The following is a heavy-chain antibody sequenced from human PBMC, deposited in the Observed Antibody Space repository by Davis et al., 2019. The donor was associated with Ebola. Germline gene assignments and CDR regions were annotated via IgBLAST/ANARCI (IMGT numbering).Heavy chain of an antibody. CDR2: ISGSGGST. D-gene: IGHD2-21*02. CDR1: GFTFSSYA. V-gene: IGHV3-23*01. Sequence: GESLNISCAASGFTFSSYAMSWVRQAPGKGLEWVSAISGSGGSTYYADSVKGRFTISRDNSKNTLYLQMNSLRAEDTAVYYCAKEVVVTYFDYWGQGTLVTVSS. CDR3: AKEVVVTYFDY. J-gene: IGHJ4*02.